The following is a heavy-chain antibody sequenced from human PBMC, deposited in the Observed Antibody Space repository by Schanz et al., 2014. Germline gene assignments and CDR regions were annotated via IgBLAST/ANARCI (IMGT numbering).Heavy chain of an antibody. CDR1: GGTFSSST. J-gene: IGHJ6*02. Sequence: QVQLVQSGAEVKKPGSSVKVSCKASGGTFSSSTLTWVRQAPGQGLEWMGRIIPILDKTNYAQKFQGRVTMTADKSTSTVYMEVSRLTSEDTGVYYCATETSRTWFYNGVDVWGQGTTVTVSS. V-gene: IGHV1-69*08. D-gene: IGHD2-2*01. CDR2: IIPILDKT. CDR3: ATETSRTWFYNGVDV.